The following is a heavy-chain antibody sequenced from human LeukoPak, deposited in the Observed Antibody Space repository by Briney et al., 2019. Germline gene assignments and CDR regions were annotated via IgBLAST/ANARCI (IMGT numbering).Heavy chain of an antibody. D-gene: IGHD6-13*01. CDR1: RVTFSSYA. CDR3: AKATEGSSHGGGYYFDY. V-gene: IGHV3-23*01. Sequence: GGSLRLSSAASRVTFSSYAMSWVRPTPGKGLEWVSAISVSGGSTYYADSVKGRFTISRDNSKNTLYLQMNSLRAEDTVVYYWAKATEGSSHGGGYYFDYWGQGTLVTVSS. J-gene: IGHJ4*02. CDR2: ISVSGGST.